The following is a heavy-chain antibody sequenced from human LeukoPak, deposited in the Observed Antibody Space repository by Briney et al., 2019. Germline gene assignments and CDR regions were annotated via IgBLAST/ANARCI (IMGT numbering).Heavy chain of an antibody. D-gene: IGHD6-6*01. J-gene: IGHJ4*02. Sequence: SETLSLTCTVSGGXISSYYCSWIRQPPGKGLEWVGYIQYSGSTNYNPSLKSRVTISVDTSKNQFSLKLTSVTAADTAVYYCARSVYTTSSHPYFFDYWGQGTLVTVSS. CDR2: IQYSGST. CDR3: ARSVYTTSSHPYFFDY. CDR1: GGXISSYY. V-gene: IGHV4-59*01.